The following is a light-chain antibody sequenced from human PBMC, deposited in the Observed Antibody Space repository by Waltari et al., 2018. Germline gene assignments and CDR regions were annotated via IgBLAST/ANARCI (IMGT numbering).Light chain of an antibody. CDR1: STAVRGYTY. CDR3: SSYTSSDTLV. Sequence: QSALTQPASVSGSPGQSITLSCPGTSTAVRGYTYVSWYQHHPGKAPKLIIYEVTKRPSGVSDRFSGSKSGSTASLTISGLQGEDEAEYYCSSYTSSDTLVFGTGTKVTVL. V-gene: IGLV2-14*01. J-gene: IGLJ1*01. CDR2: EVT.